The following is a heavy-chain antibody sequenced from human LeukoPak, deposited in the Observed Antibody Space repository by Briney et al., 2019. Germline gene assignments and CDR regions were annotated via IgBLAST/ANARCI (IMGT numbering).Heavy chain of an antibody. D-gene: IGHD3-3*01. CDR3: ARSYDFWSGPPFDP. CDR1: GYTFTGHY. Sequence: GASVKVSCKASGYTFTGHYMHWVGQAPGQGLEWMGWINPNSGGTKYAQKFQGRVTLTRDTSISTAYMELSRLRCDDTAVYYCARSYDFWSGPPFDPWGQGTLVTVSS. J-gene: IGHJ5*02. V-gene: IGHV1-2*02. CDR2: INPNSGGT.